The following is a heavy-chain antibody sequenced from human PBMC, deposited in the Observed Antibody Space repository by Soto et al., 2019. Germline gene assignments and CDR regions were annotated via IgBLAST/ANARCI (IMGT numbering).Heavy chain of an antibody. Sequence: QVQLVQSGAEVKKPGSSVKVSCKASGGTFSSYAISWVRQAPGQGLEWMGGILPIFGTANYAQKFQGRVTITADKSTSTAYMELSSRRSEDTAVYYCARDLRAGYSSQFDPWGQGTLVTVSS. CDR2: ILPIFGTA. CDR3: ARDLRAGYSSQFDP. V-gene: IGHV1-69*06. CDR1: GGTFSSYA. D-gene: IGHD6-13*01. J-gene: IGHJ5*02.